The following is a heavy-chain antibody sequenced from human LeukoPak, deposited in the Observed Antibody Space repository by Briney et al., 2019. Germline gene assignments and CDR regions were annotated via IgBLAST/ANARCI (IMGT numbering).Heavy chain of an antibody. CDR3: AKEDPGATFDY. CDR1: GFTFSSYW. Sequence: GGSLRLSCAASGFTFSSYWMHWVRQAPGKGLVWVSRINSDGSSTSYADSVKGRFTISRDNAKNTLYLQMNSLRGEDTAVYYCAKEDPGATFDYWGQGTLVTVSS. V-gene: IGHV3-74*01. CDR2: INSDGSST. D-gene: IGHD1-26*01. J-gene: IGHJ4*02.